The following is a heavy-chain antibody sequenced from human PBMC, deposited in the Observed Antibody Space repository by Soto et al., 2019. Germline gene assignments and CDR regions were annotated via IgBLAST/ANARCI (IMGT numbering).Heavy chain of an antibody. J-gene: IGHJ4*02. CDR3: TTDWIYVADPLWFGDLTNRDY. D-gene: IGHD3-10*01. CDR1: GFTFSNAW. Sequence: GGSLRLSCAASGFTFSNAWMNWVRQAPGKGLEWVGRIKSKTDGGTTDYAAPVKGRFTISRDDSKNTLYLQMNSLKTEDTAVYYCTTDWIYVADPLWFGDLTNRDYWGQGTLVTVSS. CDR2: IKSKTDGGTT. V-gene: IGHV3-15*07.